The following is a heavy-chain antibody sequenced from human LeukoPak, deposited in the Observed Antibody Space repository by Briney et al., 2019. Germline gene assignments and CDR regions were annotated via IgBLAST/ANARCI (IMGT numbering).Heavy chain of an antibody. Sequence: PGGSLRLSCAASGFTFSSLWMHWVRQAPGKGLVWVSRINSDGKITIYADSVKGRFTISRDNAKNTLYLQMNSLRAEDTAVYYCAKIAAAGHFDYWGQGTLVTVSS. J-gene: IGHJ4*02. CDR3: AKIAAAGHFDY. D-gene: IGHD6-13*01. CDR1: GFTFSSLW. V-gene: IGHV3-74*01. CDR2: INSDGKIT.